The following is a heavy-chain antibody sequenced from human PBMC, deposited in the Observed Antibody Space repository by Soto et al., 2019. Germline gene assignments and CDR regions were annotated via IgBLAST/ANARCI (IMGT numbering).Heavy chain of an antibody. V-gene: IGHV4-59*08. CDR2: ISYSGST. CDR1: GGSISRYY. J-gene: IGHJ3*02. CDR3: ARHLLLYYYDSSGYYLRDAFDI. Sequence: PSETLSLTCTVSGGSISRYYWSWIRQPPGKGLEWIGYISYSGSTNYNPSLKSRVTIPVDTSKNQSSLKLSSVTAADTAVYYCARHLLLYYYDSSGYYLRDAFDIWGQGTMVTVSS. D-gene: IGHD3-22*01.